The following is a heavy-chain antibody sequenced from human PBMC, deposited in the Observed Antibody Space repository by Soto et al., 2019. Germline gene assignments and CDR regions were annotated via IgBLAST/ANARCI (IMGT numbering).Heavy chain of an antibody. D-gene: IGHD3-10*01. CDR1: GGSISSGGYY. CDR2: IYYSGST. V-gene: IGHV4-31*03. J-gene: IGHJ4*02. CDR3: ARVPEVRGVDPRFDY. Sequence: QVQLQESGPGLVKPSQTLSLTCTVSGGSISSGGYYWSWIRQHPGKGLAWIGSIYYSGSTYYNPSLTSRVTISVATSQNQFPLKLSSVTAADTAVYDCARVPEVRGVDPRFDYWGQGTLVTVSS.